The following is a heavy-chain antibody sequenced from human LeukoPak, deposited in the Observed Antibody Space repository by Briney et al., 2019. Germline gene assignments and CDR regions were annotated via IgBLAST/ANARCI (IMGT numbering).Heavy chain of an antibody. J-gene: IGHJ1*01. V-gene: IGHV4-34*01. CDR1: GGGFSGYY. Sequence: SETLSLTCAVYGGGFSGYYCGCIRQRPGKGLEWIGEINHSVSTNYNPSLKSRVTISVDTSKNQCSLKVCSVTAADTAVYYCARGGATIHPAYWAQGTLVTVSS. D-gene: IGHD5-12*01. CDR3: ARGGATIHPAY. CDR2: INHSVST.